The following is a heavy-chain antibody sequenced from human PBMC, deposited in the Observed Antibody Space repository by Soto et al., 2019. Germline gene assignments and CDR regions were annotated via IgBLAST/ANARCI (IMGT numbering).Heavy chain of an antibody. CDR1: GGSISSGDYY. D-gene: IGHD3-3*01. V-gene: IGHV4-30-4*01. CDR2: IYYSGST. J-gene: IGHJ5*02. CDR3: ARAFWPSGQDLRFLQVGPLLLFAYRARGASDP. Sequence: PSETLSLTCTVSGGSISSGDYYWSWIRQPPGKGLEWIGYIYYSGSTYYNPSLKSRVTISVDTSKNQFSLKLSSVTAADTAVYYWARAFWPSGQDLRFLQVGPLLLFAYRARGASDP.